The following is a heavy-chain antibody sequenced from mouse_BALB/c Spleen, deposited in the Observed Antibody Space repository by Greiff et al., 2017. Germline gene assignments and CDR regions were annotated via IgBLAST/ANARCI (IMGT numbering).Heavy chain of an antibody. CDR3: ARKGGNYGGPDAMDY. CDR1: GYTFTSYV. J-gene: IGHJ4*01. D-gene: IGHD2-1*01. V-gene: IGHV1-14*01. Sequence: EVQLQQSGPELVKPGASVKMSCKASGYTFTSYVMHWVKQKPGQGLEWIGYINPYNDGTKYNEKFKGKATLTSDKSSSTAYMELSSLTSDDSAVYYCARKGGNYGGPDAMDYWGQGTSVTVSS. CDR2: INPYNDGT.